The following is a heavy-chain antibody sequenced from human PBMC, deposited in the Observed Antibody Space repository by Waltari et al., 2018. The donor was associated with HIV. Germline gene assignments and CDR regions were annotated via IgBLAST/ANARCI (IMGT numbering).Heavy chain of an antibody. J-gene: IGHJ3*02. Sequence: EVQLVESGGGLVKPGGSLRLSCADSGFPFSNAWMSWVRKAPGKGLEWVGRIKSKTDGGTTDYAAPVKGRFTISRDDSKNTLYLQMNSLKTEDTAVYYCTTDIVKYFRSRVAFDIWGQRTMVTVSS. D-gene: IGHD3-16*02. CDR2: IKSKTDGGTT. CDR1: GFPFSNAW. V-gene: IGHV3-15*01. CDR3: TTDIVKYFRSRVAFDI.